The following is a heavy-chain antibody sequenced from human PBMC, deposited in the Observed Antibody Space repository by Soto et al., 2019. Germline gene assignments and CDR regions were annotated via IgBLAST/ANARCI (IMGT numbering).Heavy chain of an antibody. J-gene: IGHJ6*02. CDR3: ARELTQDYYYYGMDV. Sequence: SVKVSCKASGGTFSSYAISWVRQAPGQGLEWMGGIIPIFGTANYAQKFQGRVTITADESTSTAYMELSSLRSEDTAVYYCARELTQDYYYYGMDVWGQGTTVTVSS. CDR1: GGTFSSYA. D-gene: IGHD3-9*01. CDR2: IIPIFGTA. V-gene: IGHV1-69*13.